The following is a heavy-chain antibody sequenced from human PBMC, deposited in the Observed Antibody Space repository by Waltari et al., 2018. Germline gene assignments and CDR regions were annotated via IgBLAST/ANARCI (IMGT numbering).Heavy chain of an antibody. CDR1: GYNFGDFG. CDR3: ARERHPLMEVGYLLALDP. J-gene: IGHJ5*02. Sequence: QVQLVQSGTEVKKPGASVKVSCRASGYNFGDFGISWVRQAPGQGLEWMGWVRAANGQTNQAQKFLGRLIMTKETATTTVYMELKYLTPDDTAVYYCARERHPLMEVGYLLALDPWGQGTLVTVSS. CDR2: VRAANGQT. V-gene: IGHV1-18*01. D-gene: IGHD2-21*01.